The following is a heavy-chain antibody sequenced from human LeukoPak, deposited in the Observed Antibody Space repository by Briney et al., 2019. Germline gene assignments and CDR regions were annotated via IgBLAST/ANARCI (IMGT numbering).Heavy chain of an antibody. Sequence: PSETLSLTCTVSGGSISSYYWSWIRQPPGKELEWIGYIYYSGSTNYNPSLKSRVTISVDTSKNQFSLKLSSVTAADTAVYYCARAREDIVVVPAAYFDYWGQGTLVTVSS. CDR2: IYYSGST. CDR1: GGSISSYY. D-gene: IGHD2-2*01. J-gene: IGHJ4*02. CDR3: ARAREDIVVVPAAYFDY. V-gene: IGHV4-59*08.